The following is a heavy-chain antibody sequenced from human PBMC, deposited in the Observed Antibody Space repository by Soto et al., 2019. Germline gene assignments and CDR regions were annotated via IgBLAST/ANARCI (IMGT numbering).Heavy chain of an antibody. CDR1: GGTFSSYA. D-gene: IGHD3-22*01. J-gene: IGHJ5*02. CDR2: IIPILGTA. V-gene: IGHV1-69*13. Sequence: GASVKVSCKASGGTFSSYAISWVRQAPGQGLEWMGGIIPILGTANYAQKFQGRVTITADESTSTAYMELSSLRSEDTAVYYCARDREYYDSSGPNWFDPWGQGTLVTVSS. CDR3: ARDREYYDSSGPNWFDP.